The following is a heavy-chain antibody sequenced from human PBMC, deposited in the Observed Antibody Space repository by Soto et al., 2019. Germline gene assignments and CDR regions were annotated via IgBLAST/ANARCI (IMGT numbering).Heavy chain of an antibody. CDR2: IYPVDSDT. CDR3: ARLVGDRNSKSPRGSFDM. Sequence: GESLKISCKGSGYSFTSYWIGWVRQMPGKGLEWMGIIYPVDSDTRYSPSFQGQVTISADKSISTDYLQWSSLKASDTAMYYCARLVGDRNSKSPRGSFDMWGQGTLVTVSS. V-gene: IGHV5-51*01. CDR1: GYSFTSYW. J-gene: IGHJ3*02. D-gene: IGHD3-10*01.